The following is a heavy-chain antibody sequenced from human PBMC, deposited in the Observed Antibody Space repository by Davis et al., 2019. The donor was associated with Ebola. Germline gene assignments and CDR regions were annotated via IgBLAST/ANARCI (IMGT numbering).Heavy chain of an antibody. CDR2: IGSSSNGR. V-gene: IGHV3-23*05. J-gene: IGHJ6*03. CDR1: GFTSGCCA. D-gene: IGHD3-22*01. CDR3: AKAVYHYDSSGFYPHYYYYMDV. Sequence: PGGSLRLSCTASGFTSGCCAMNWVRQAPGKGLEWVSGIGSSSNGRHYADSVKGRFTISRDDSKNTLYLQMNSLRAEDTAVFYCAKAVYHYDSSGFYPHYYYYMDVWGQGTLVTASS.